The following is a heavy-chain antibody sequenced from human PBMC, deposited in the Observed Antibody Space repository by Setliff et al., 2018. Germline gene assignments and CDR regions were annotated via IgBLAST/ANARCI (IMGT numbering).Heavy chain of an antibody. D-gene: IGHD3-3*01. J-gene: IGHJ6*03. CDR2: IRSKAYGGTT. V-gene: IGHV3-49*04. Sequence: GGSLRLSCAASGFTFNNAWMTWVRQAPGKGLEWVGFIRSKAYGGTTEYAASVKGRFTISRDDSKSIAYLQMNSLKTEDTAVYYCTRDQGVGFWSGYYYYYYMDVWGKGTTVTVSS. CDR3: TRDQGVGFWSGYYYYYYMDV. CDR1: GFTFNNAW.